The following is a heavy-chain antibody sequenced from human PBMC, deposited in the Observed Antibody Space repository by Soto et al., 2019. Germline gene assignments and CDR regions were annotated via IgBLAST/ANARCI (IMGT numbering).Heavy chain of an antibody. CDR3: AKDFGEITIFGMVITHYYYYDGMDV. Sequence: QVQLVASGGGVVQPGRSLRLSCAASGFTFSSYGMHWVRQAPGKGLEWVAVISYDGSNKYYADSVKGRFTISRDNSKNPLYLQMNSLRAEDTAVYYCAKDFGEITIFGMVITHYYYYDGMDVLGQGTTVTVAS. CDR2: ISYDGSNK. J-gene: IGHJ6*02. CDR1: GFTFSSYG. V-gene: IGHV3-30*18. D-gene: IGHD3-3*01.